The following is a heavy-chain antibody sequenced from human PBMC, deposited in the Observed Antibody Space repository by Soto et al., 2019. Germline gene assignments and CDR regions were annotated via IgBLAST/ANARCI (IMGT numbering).Heavy chain of an antibody. CDR1: GYTLTSYY. Sequence: ASVKVSCKASGYTLTSYYLHWVRQAPGQGPEWMGIINPSGGITNDAQKFQDRVTMTSDTSTSTVYMELSSLRSEDTAIYYCARGISTTRYYYYYGMDVWGQGTTVTVSS. CDR2: INPSGGIT. V-gene: IGHV1-46*01. CDR3: ARGISTTRYYYYYGMDV. D-gene: IGHD2-2*01. J-gene: IGHJ6*02.